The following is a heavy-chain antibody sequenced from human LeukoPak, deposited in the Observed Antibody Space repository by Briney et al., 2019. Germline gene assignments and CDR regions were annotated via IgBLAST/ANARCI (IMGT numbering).Heavy chain of an antibody. V-gene: IGHV4-34*01. D-gene: IGHD3/OR15-3a*01. CDR3: ARVRRDWFTRRNYYYYYMDV. J-gene: IGHJ6*03. Sequence: SETLSLTCAVYGGSFSGYYWSWIRQPPGKGLEWIGEINHSGSTNYNPSLKSRVTISVDTSKNQFSLKLSSVTAADTAVYYCARVRRDWFTRRNYYYYYMDVWGKGTTVTVSS. CDR2: INHSGST. CDR1: GGSFSGYY.